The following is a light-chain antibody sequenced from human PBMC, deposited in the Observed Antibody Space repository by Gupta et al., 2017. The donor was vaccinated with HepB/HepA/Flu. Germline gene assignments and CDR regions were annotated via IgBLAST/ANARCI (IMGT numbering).Light chain of an antibody. CDR3: RQRNHWPRT. CDR2: DAS. J-gene: IGKJ1*01. CDR1: QSVSSY. V-gene: IGKV3-11*01. Sequence: DIVLTQPPATLSLSPGDRPTLPCRASQSVSSYLAWYQQKPGQAPRLLIYDASNRATGIPARFSGSGSGTDFTLTISSLESEDVAVYYCRQRNHWPRTFGQGTKVEIK.